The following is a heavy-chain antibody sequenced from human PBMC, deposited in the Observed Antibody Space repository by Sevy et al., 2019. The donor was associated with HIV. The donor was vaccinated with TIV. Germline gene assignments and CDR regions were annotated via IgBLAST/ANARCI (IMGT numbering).Heavy chain of an antibody. D-gene: IGHD2-21*01. J-gene: IGHJ3*02. Sequence: GGSLRLSCATSGFTFSSYSMNWVRQAPGKGLEWISYISTSSTVYYADSAKGRFTISRDNAKNSLYLQMNSLRDEDTAVYYCARGIGSADAFDIWGHGTMVTV. V-gene: IGHV3-48*02. CDR1: GFTFSSYS. CDR3: ARGIGSADAFDI. CDR2: ISTSSTV.